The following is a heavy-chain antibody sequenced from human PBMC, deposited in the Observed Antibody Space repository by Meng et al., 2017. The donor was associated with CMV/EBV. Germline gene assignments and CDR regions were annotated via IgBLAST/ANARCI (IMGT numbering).Heavy chain of an antibody. CDR1: GGTFSSYA. CDR3: AGDVLGYCSGGSCYGLDY. CDR2: IIPIFGTA. Sequence: SVKVSCKASGGTFSSYAISWVRQAPGQGLEWMGGIIPIFGTANYAQKFQGRVTITTDESTSTAYMELSSLRSEDTAVYYCAGDVLGYCSGGSCYGLDYWGQGTRVTVSS. J-gene: IGHJ4*02. V-gene: IGHV1-69*05. D-gene: IGHD2-15*01.